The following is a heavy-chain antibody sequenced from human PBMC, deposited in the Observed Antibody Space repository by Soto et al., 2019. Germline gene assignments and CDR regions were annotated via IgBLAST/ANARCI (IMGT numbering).Heavy chain of an antibody. V-gene: IGHV4-4*02. CDR1: GDSISSDKW. D-gene: IGHD2-21*02. CDR2: IHHSGRT. Sequence: QVQLQESGPGLVKPSGTLSLTCAVSGDSISSDKWWSWVRQPPGKGLEWIGEIHHSGRTNYNPSLNSPVTIFVETSKNQVSLELSSMTAADTSVYYCASGGVWQFDYWGQGTLVTVSS. J-gene: IGHJ4*02. CDR3: ASGGVWQFDY.